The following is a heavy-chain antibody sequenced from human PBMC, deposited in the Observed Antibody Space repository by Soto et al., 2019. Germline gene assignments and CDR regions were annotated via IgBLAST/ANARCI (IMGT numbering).Heavy chain of an antibody. Sequence: SVKVSCKASGAIFSSNAISWVRQAPGQGLEWMGGILPIFGRTNYAQKFQGRVTITADESTRTAYMELSSLKSEDTAVYYCTTGGVEYSGDPRYYFDFRGQGTLVTGAS. CDR2: ILPIFGRT. CDR1: GAIFSSNA. D-gene: IGHD3-16*02. V-gene: IGHV1-69*13. CDR3: TTGGVEYSGDPRYYFDF. J-gene: IGHJ4*02.